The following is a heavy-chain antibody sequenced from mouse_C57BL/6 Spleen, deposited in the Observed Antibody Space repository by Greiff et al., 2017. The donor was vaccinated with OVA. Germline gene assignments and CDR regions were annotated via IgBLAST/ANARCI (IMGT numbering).Heavy chain of an antibody. D-gene: IGHD1-1*01. CDR3: ARQASGSSFVY. CDR1: GYAFSSSW. Sequence: QVQLQQSGPELVKPGASVKISCKASGYAFSSSWMNWVKQRPGKGLEWIGRIYPGDGDTNYNGKFKGKATLTADKSSSTAYMQLSSLTSEDSAVYFCARQASGSSFVYWGQGTTLTVSS. V-gene: IGHV1-82*01. J-gene: IGHJ2*01. CDR2: IYPGDGDT.